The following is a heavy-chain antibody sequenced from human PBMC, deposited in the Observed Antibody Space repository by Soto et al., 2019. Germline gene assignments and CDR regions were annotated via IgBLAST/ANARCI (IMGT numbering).Heavy chain of an antibody. V-gene: IGHV1-18*01. CDR3: ARVPLMIFGVVIIGSYYYMDV. D-gene: IGHD3-3*01. CDR2: ISGYNGNT. CDR1: GYTFTSYG. Sequence: ASVKVSCKASGYTFTSYGISWVRQAPGQGLEWMGWISGYNGNTNYAQKLQGRVTMTTDTSTSTAYMELRSLRSDDTAVYYCARVPLMIFGVVIIGSYYYMDVWGKGTTVTVSS. J-gene: IGHJ6*03.